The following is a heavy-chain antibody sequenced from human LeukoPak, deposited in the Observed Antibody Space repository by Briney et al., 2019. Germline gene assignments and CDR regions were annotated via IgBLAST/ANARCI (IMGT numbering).Heavy chain of an antibody. J-gene: IGHJ4*02. CDR3: ARARGRTTRH. Sequence: GGSLRLSXAASGFTFSSYSMNWVRQAPGKGPEWVSSISSSSSYIYYADSVKGRFTISRDNAKNSLYLQMNSLRAEDTAVYYCARARGRTTRHWGQGTLVTVSS. D-gene: IGHD2/OR15-2a*01. CDR2: ISSSSSYI. V-gene: IGHV3-21*01. CDR1: GFTFSSYS.